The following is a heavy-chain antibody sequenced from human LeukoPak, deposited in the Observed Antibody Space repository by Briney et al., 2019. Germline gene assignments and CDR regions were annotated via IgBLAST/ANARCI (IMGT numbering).Heavy chain of an antibody. CDR1: GFTFSSYG. Sequence: AGGSLRLSCAASGFTFSSYGMSWVRQAPGKGLEWVSAISGSGGSTYYADSVKGRFTISRDNSKNTLYLQMNSLRAEDTAVYYCALRYFVWDPLGARNDFDYWGQGTLVTVSS. V-gene: IGHV3-23*01. J-gene: IGHJ4*02. D-gene: IGHD3-9*01. CDR2: ISGSGGST. CDR3: ALRYFVWDPLGARNDFDY.